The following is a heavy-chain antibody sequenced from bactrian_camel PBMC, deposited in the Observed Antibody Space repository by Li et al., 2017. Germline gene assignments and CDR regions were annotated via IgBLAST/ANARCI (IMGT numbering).Heavy chain of an antibody. J-gene: IGHJ4*01. CDR2: IVFGGSA. D-gene: IGHD4*01. CDR1: GAPFDDGD. Sequence: HVQLVESGGGSVETGGSLKLSCTTSGAPFDDGDMGWYRQAPGIECKLISTIVFGGSAFYSDSVKGRFTISHDKSKNTAYLQMNDLKPEDTAMYYCAEAPYRDGFSTKCRGQGTQVTVS. V-gene: IGHV3S53*01. CDR3: AEAPYRDGFSTKC.